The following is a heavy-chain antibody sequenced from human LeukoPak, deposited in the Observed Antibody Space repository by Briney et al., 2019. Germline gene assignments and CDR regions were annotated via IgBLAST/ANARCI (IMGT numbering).Heavy chain of an antibody. Sequence: PSETLSLTCAVYGGSFSGYYWSWIRQPPGKGLEWIGEINHSGSTNYNPSLKSRVTISVDTSKNQFSLKLSSVTAADTAVYYCARFLVTATLYDDYWGQGPLVTVSS. CDR3: ARFLVTATLYDDY. V-gene: IGHV4-34*01. CDR2: INHSGST. J-gene: IGHJ4*02. D-gene: IGHD2-21*02. CDR1: GGSFSGYY.